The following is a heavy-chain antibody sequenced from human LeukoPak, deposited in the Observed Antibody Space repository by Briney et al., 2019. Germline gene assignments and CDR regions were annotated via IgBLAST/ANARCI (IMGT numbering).Heavy chain of an antibody. V-gene: IGHV4-4*07. CDR3: ARDGKYCTNGVCYLFDY. Sequence: PSETLSLTCTVSGGSISSYYWSWIRQPAGKGLEWIGRIYTSGSTNYNPSLKSRVTMSVDTSKNQFSLKLSSVTAADTAVYYCARDGKYCTNGVCYLFDYWGQGTLVTVSS. CDR1: GGSISSYY. J-gene: IGHJ4*02. D-gene: IGHD2-8*01. CDR2: IYTSGST.